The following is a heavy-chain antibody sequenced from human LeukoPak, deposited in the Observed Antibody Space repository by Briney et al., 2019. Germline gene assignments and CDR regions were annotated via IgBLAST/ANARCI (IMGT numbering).Heavy chain of an antibody. Sequence: GGSLRLSCAASGFTFSXXXMSWVRQAPGKGLEWVANXXXXXXXXXXXXSXXXXXXISXXNAKNSLYLQMNSLRAEDTAVYYCARVVVGPFDYWGQGTLVTVSS. CDR1: GFTFSXXX. CDR3: ARVVVGPFDY. D-gene: IGHD1-26*01. V-gene: IGHV3-7*01. J-gene: IGHJ4*02. CDR2: XXXXXXXX.